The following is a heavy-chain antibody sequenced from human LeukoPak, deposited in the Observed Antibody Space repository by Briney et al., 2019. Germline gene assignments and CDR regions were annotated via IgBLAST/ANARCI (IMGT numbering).Heavy chain of an antibody. CDR3: ARDDYSRSYNWFDP. CDR1: GGSISRYY. D-gene: IGHD3-16*01. J-gene: IGHJ5*02. V-gene: IGHV4-59*01. Sequence: PSETLSLNCTVSGGSISRYYWSWIRQPPGKGLEWIGYTYYSGTTNYNPSLKSRVTISVDTSKNQFSLKLTSVTAADTAVYYCARDDYSRSYNWFDPWGQGTLVTVSS. CDR2: TYYSGTT.